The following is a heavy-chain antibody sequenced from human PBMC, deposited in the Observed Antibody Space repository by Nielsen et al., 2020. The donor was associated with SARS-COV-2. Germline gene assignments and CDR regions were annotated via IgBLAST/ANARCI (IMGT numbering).Heavy chain of an antibody. CDR2: IDPSDSYI. CDR1: GDVLSSYW. Sequence: GGSLRLSCKASGDVLSSYWISWVRQMPGKGPEWMGRIDPSDSYINYSPSFQGHVTISADKSISTAYLQWSSLKASDTAMYYCARHSNYYGSGTMSGWFDPWGQGTLVTVSS. CDR3: ARHSNYYGSGTMSGWFDP. V-gene: IGHV5-10-1*01. J-gene: IGHJ5*02. D-gene: IGHD3-10*01.